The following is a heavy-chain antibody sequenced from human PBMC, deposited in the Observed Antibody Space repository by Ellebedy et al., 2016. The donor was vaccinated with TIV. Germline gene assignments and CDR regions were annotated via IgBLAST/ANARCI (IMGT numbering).Heavy chain of an antibody. J-gene: IGHJ4*02. V-gene: IGHV3-53*01. CDR3: AGAVGAPLAFDH. D-gene: IGHD1-26*01. CDR1: GSTVSSSY. Sequence: GGSLRLSCAASGSTVSSSYMSWVRQAPGKGLEWVSVIYSGGSTYYADSVKGRFTISRDNSKNTLYLQVNSLRDEDTAVYYCAGAVGAPLAFDHWGQGALVTVSS. CDR2: IYSGGST.